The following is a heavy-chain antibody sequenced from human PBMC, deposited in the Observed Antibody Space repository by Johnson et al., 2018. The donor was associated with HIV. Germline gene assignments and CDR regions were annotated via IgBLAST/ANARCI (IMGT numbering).Heavy chain of an antibody. Sequence: QVQLVESGGGVVQPGGSLRLSCAASGLTLSRCDMHWVRQAPGKGLEWVAFIRYDGSHKYYADSVKGRFTISRDNSKNTLYLQMNSLEAEDPAVYYGAREADPANAFDIWGQGTMVTVSS. D-gene: IGHD6-19*01. CDR2: IRYDGSHK. CDR1: GLTLSRCD. CDR3: AREADPANAFDI. J-gene: IGHJ3*02. V-gene: IGHV3-30*02.